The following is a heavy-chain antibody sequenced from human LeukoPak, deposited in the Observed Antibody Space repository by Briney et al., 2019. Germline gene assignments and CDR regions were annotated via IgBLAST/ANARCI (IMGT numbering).Heavy chain of an antibody. J-gene: IGHJ3*02. D-gene: IGHD3-9*01. V-gene: IGHV3-7*03. CDR3: ARDLPDTLTDNSDDAFDI. Sequence: GGSLRLSCAASGFTFSTYWMSWVRQAPGKGLEWVANIKQDGSDYNYVDSVKGRFTISRDNAKKSLYLQMNNLRAEDTAVYYCARDLPDTLTDNSDDAFDIWGQGTMVTVS. CDR1: GFTFSTYW. CDR2: IKQDGSDY.